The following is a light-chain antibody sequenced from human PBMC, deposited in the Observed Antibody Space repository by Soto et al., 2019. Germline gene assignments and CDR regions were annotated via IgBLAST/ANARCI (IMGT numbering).Light chain of an antibody. CDR2: DVS. J-gene: IGLJ1*01. V-gene: IGLV2-14*01. Sequence: QSVLTQPASVSGSPGQSITISCTGTSSDVGDYNYVSWYQQHPGKAPKVMIYDVSNRPSGVSNRFSGSKSGNTASLTISGLQAEDEADYYCCSYAGSSFYVFGTGTKVTVL. CDR1: SSDVGDYNY. CDR3: CSYAGSSFYV.